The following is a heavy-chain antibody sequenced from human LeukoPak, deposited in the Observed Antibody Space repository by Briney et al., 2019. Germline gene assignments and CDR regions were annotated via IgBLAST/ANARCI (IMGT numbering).Heavy chain of an antibody. CDR2: INHSGST. CDR3: ARGPLSSDYWYFDL. D-gene: IGHD2-2*01. CDR1: GGSFSGYY. J-gene: IGHJ2*01. Sequence: KPSETLSLTCAVYGGSFSGYYWSWIRQPPGKGLEWIGEINHSGSTNYNPSLKSRVTISVDTSKNQFSLKLSSVTAADTAVYYCARGPLSSDYWYFDLWGRGTLVTVSS. V-gene: IGHV4-34*01.